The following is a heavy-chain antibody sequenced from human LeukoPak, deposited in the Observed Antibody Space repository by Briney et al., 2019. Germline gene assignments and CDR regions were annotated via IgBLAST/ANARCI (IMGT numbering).Heavy chain of an antibody. CDR1: GGSFSGYY. V-gene: IGHV4-34*01. Sequence: PSETLSLTCAVYGGSFSGYYWSWIRQPPGKGLEWIGEINHSGSTNYNPSLKSRVTISVDTSKNQFSLKLSSVTAADMAVYFCASAYYYDSGGYYPHFDSWGQGTLVTVSS. CDR2: INHSGST. D-gene: IGHD3-22*01. J-gene: IGHJ4*02. CDR3: ASAYYYDSGGYYPHFDS.